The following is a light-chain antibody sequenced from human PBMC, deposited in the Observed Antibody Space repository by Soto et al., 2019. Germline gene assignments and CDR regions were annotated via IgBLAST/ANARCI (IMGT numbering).Light chain of an antibody. CDR1: QNIDYF. J-gene: IGKJ2*01. Sequence: DLQMTQSPSSLSASVGDRVTITCRASQNIDYFLNWYQQKPGEAPKLLIYAASKLQSGVPSRFSGRGSGTDFTLTITTLQPEDSATYYCQQSHSTPRTFGQGTKLEIK. CDR3: QQSHSTPRT. V-gene: IGKV1-39*01. CDR2: AAS.